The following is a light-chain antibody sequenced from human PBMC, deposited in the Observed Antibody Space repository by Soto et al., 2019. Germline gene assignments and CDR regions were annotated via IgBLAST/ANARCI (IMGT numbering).Light chain of an antibody. CDR2: AAS. CDR3: QQLNSYPIAT. Sequence: DIQLTQSPSFLSASVGDRVTITCRASRDISNFLAWYQQKPGKAPKLLIYAASTLQSGVPSRFSGSGSGREFTLTISSLQPEDFATYHCQQLNSYPIATFGGGTKVDI. J-gene: IGKJ4*01. CDR1: RDISNF. V-gene: IGKV1-9*01.